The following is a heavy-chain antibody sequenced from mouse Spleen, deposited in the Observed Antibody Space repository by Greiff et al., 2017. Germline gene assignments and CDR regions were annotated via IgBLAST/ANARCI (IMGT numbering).Heavy chain of an antibody. D-gene: IGHD2-1*01. CDR3: AGIYYGNPGDYAMDY. CDR2: IDPEDGET. CDR1: GFNIKDYY. J-gene: IGHJ4*01. Sequence: EVQLQESGAELVKPGASVKLSCTASGFNIKDYYMHWVKQRTEQGLEWIGRIDPEDGETKYAPKFQGKATITADTSSNTAYLQLSSLTSEDTAVYYCAGIYYGNPGDYAMDYWGQGTSVTVSS. V-gene: IGHV14-2*01.